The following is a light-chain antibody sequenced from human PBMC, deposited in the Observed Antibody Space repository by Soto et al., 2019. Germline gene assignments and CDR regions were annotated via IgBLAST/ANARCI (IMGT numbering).Light chain of an antibody. CDR1: SSDVGAYDF. CDR3: SSYTPSSPRV. Sequence: QSVLAQPASVSGSPGQSITISCTGTSSDVGAYDFVSWYQQHPDKAPKLMIYEVSNRPSGVSYRFSGSKSVNTATLTISGLQAEDEADYYCSSYTPSSPRVFGTGTKLTVL. V-gene: IGLV2-14*03. J-gene: IGLJ1*01. CDR2: EVS.